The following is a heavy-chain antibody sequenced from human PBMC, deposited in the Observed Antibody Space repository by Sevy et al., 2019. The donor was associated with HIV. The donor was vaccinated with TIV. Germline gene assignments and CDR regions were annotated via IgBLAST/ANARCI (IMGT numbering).Heavy chain of an antibody. D-gene: IGHD3-9*01. V-gene: IGHV3-15*01. CDR1: GFTFSNAW. CDR2: IKSKTDGGTT. Sequence: GGSLRLSCTASGFTFSNAWMSWVRQAPGKGLEWVGRIKSKTDGGTTDYAAPVKGRFTISRDDSKNTLYLQMNSLKPEDTAVYYCTTAAQHYDILTGYYIRVSYGRDGMDVWGQGTTVTVSS. J-gene: IGHJ6*02. CDR3: TTAAQHYDILTGYYIRVSYGRDGMDV.